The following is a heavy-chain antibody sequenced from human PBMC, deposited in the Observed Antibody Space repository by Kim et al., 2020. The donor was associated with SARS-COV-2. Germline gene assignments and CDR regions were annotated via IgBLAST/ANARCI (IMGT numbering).Heavy chain of an antibody. CDR2: IYSGGSRT. J-gene: IGHJ3*02. CDR1: AFTLSNYA. CDR3: AKDNRRAHGSGLVFAI. D-gene: IGHD5-12*01. Sequence: GGSLRLSCTASAFTLSNYAMRWVRQAPGKGLEWVSVIYSGGSRTDYADSVKGRFTISRDNAKNTLYLQMNSLRAEDTAVYYCAKDNRRAHGSGLVFAIWGAGTMVTASS. V-gene: IGHV3-23*03.